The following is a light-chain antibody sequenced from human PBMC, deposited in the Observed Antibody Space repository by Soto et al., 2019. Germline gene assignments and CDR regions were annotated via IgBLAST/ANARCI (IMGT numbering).Light chain of an antibody. Sequence: QSALTQPASVSGSPGQSITISCTGTSSDVGGYNYVSWYQHHPGKAPKLIIYDVSNRPSGVSIRFSGSKSDNTASLPISGLQPEDEADYHCSSYTTSNTRQIVCGTGTKLTVL. J-gene: IGLJ1*01. V-gene: IGLV2-14*03. CDR3: SSYTTSNTRQIV. CDR2: DVS. CDR1: SSDVGGYNY.